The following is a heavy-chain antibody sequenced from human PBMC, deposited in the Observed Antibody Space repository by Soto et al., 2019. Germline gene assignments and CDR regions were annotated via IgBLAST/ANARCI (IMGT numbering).Heavy chain of an antibody. CDR2: IIPILGIA. V-gene: IGHV1-69*08. CDR3: AREEYYYGSGAFFDY. CDR1: GGTFSSYT. J-gene: IGHJ4*02. Sequence: QVKLVQSGAEVKKPGSSVKVSCKASGGTFSSYTISWVRQAPGQGLEWMGRIIPILGIANYAQKFQGRVTITADKSTSAAYMELSSLRPADTAVYYCAREEYYYGSGAFFDYWGQGTLVTVSS. D-gene: IGHD3-10*01.